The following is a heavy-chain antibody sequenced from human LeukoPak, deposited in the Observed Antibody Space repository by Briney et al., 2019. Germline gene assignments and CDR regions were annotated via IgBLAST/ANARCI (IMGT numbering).Heavy chain of an antibody. CDR1: GGSISSYY. Sequence: SETLSLTCTVSGGSISSYYWNLIRQPPGKGLEWIGYIYYSGSTNYNPSLQSRVTISVDTSKNQFSLKLSSVTAADTAIYYCASLNYHGSGSPFDYWGQGMLVTVS. V-gene: IGHV4-59*01. CDR2: IYYSGST. D-gene: IGHD3-10*01. J-gene: IGHJ4*02. CDR3: ASLNYHGSGSPFDY.